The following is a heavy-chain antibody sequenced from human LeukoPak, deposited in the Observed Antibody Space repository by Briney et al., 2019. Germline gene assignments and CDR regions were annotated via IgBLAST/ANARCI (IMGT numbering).Heavy chain of an antibody. Sequence: PSGTLSLTCAVSGGSISSSNWWSWVRPPPGKGLEWIGEIYHSGSTNYNPSLKSRVTISVDKSKNQFSLKLSSVTAADTAVYYCASPTPTYDAFDIWGQGTMVTVSS. CDR2: IYHSGST. CDR3: ASPTPTYDAFDI. V-gene: IGHV4-4*02. CDR1: GGSISSSNW. J-gene: IGHJ3*02.